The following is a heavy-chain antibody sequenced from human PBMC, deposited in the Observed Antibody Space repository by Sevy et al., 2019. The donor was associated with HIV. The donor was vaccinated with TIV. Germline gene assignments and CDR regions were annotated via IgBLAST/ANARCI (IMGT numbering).Heavy chain of an antibody. CDR1: GFTFSSYA. J-gene: IGHJ5*02. Sequence: GGSLRLSCAASGFTFSSYAMHWVRQAPGKGLEWVAVISYDGSNKYYADSVKGRFTISRDNSKNTLYLQMNSLRAEDTAVYYCARGEEDYCSSTNCFLGPWGQGTLVTVSS. CDR2: ISYDGSNK. D-gene: IGHD2-2*01. CDR3: ARGEEDYCSSTNCFLGP. V-gene: IGHV3-30-3*01.